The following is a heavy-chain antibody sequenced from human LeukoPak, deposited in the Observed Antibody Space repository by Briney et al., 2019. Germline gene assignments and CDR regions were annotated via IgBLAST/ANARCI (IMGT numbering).Heavy chain of an antibody. Sequence: SETLSLTCAVYGGSFSGYYWGWIRQPPGKGLEWIGSIYYSGSTYYNPSLKSRVTISVDTSKNQFSLKLSSVTAADTAVYYCARGPTYYYDSSGLRWGQGTLVTVSS. J-gene: IGHJ4*02. D-gene: IGHD3-22*01. CDR1: GGSFSGYY. CDR2: IYYSGST. CDR3: ARGPTYYYDSSGLR. V-gene: IGHV4-34*01.